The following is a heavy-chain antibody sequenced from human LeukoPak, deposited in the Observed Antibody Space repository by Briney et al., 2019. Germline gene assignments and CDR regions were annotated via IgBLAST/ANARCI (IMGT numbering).Heavy chain of an antibody. D-gene: IGHD3-3*01. CDR3: ARDSYERLIWSGHLDV. J-gene: IGHJ6*02. Sequence: GGSLRLSCAASGVTFSSYSMNWVRQAPGKGLGWVASISSSSSYIYYADSVKGRFTISRDNAKNSLYLQMNSLRAEDTAVYYCARDSYERLIWSGHLDVWGQGTTVTVSS. CDR2: ISSSSSYI. CDR1: GVTFSSYS. V-gene: IGHV3-21*01.